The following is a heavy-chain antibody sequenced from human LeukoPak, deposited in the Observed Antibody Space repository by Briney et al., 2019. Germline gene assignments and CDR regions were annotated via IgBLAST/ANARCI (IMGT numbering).Heavy chain of an antibody. J-gene: IGHJ4*02. D-gene: IGHD3-22*01. V-gene: IGHV4-39*07. Sequence: NPSETLSLTCTVSGGSISSGGYHWSWIRQPAGKGLEWIGSIYYSGSTYYNPSLKSRVTISVDTSKNQFSLKLSSVTAADTAVYYCARRPGDYYDSSGYFDYWGQGTLVTVSS. CDR3: ARRPGDYYDSSGYFDY. CDR2: IYYSGST. CDR1: GGSISSGGYH.